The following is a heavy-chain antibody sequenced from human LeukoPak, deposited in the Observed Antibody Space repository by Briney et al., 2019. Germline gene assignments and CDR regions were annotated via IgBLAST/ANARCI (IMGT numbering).Heavy chain of an antibody. CDR1: GGSISSGDYY. J-gene: IGHJ4*02. Sequence: KPSETLSLTCTVSGGSISSGDYYWSWIRQPPGKGLEWIGYIYYSGSTYYNPSLKSRVTISVDTSKNQFSLKLSSVTAADTAVYYCARWGEDGDHGYFDYWGQGTLVTVSS. CDR2: IYYSGST. D-gene: IGHD4-17*01. V-gene: IGHV4-30-4*01. CDR3: ARWGEDGDHGYFDY.